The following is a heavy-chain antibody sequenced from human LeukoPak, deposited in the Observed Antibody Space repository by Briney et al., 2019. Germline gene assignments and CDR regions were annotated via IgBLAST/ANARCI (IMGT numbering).Heavy chain of an antibody. CDR1: GFPFSSYF. J-gene: IGHJ4*02. CDR3: ARDLNGGYDY. D-gene: IGHD4-17*01. CDR2: ISGSSSYI. V-gene: IGHV3-21*01. Sequence: TGGSLRLSCAASGFPFSSYFMNWVRQAPGKGLEWVSSISGSSSYIYDADSVKGRFTISRDNAKNSLYLQMNSLRAEDTAVYYCARDLNGGYDYWGQGTLVTVSS.